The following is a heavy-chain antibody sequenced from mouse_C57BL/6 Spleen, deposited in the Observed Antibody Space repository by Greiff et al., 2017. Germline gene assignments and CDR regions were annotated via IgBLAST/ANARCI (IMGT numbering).Heavy chain of an antibody. D-gene: IGHD1-1*01. CDR1: GYTFTDYN. CDR2: INPNNGDT. Sequence: EVQLQQSGPELVKPGASVKMSCKASGYTFTDYNMHWVKQSHGKSLEWIGYINPNNGDTSYNQKFKGKATLTVNKSSSTAYMGLRSLTSEDSAVYYCARGGYGSGYDYWGQGTTLTVSS. CDR3: ARGGYGSGYDY. J-gene: IGHJ2*01. V-gene: IGHV1-22*01.